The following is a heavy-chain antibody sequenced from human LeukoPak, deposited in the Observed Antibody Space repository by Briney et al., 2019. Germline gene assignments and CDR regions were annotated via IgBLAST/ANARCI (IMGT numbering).Heavy chain of an antibody. J-gene: IGHJ4*02. V-gene: IGHV1-18*01. D-gene: IGHD3-22*01. CDR2: ISAYNGNT. CDR3: ARGGYYDSSGYSGPETLDY. Sequence: ASVKVSCKASGYTFTSYGISWVRQAPGQGLEWMGWISAYNGNTNYAQKLQDRVTMTTDTSTSTAYMELRSLRSDDTAVYYCARGGYYDSSGYSGPETLDYWGQGTLVTVSS. CDR1: GYTFTSYG.